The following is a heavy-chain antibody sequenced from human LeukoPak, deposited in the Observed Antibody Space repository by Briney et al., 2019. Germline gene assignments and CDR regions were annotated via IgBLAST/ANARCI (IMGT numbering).Heavy chain of an antibody. V-gene: IGHV4-39*07. J-gene: IGHJ3*02. CDR2: IYYSGNT. CDR1: GGSISSTSYY. Sequence: SETLSLTCTVSGGSISSTSYYWGWIRQPPGKGLEWIGSIYYSGNTYYNPSLKSRVTISVDMSKNQFSLKLSSVTAADTAVYYCARETGDYAFDIWGQGTMVTVSS. D-gene: IGHD7-27*01. CDR3: ARETGDYAFDI.